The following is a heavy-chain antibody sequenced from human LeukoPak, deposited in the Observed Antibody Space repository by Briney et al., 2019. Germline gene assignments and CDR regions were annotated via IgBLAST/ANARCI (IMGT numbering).Heavy chain of an antibody. CDR1: GYMFINYG. CDR3: ARGGGGDYSEDFLDY. Sequence: ASVKVSCKASGYMFINYGVSWVRQAPGQRLEWMGWISAHNGDKTYAQNLQGRVTMTIDTTTSTACMELRSLRSDDTAVYFCARGGGGDYSEDFLDYWGQGTLVTVSP. CDR2: ISAHNGDK. D-gene: IGHD3-3*01. J-gene: IGHJ4*02. V-gene: IGHV1-18*01.